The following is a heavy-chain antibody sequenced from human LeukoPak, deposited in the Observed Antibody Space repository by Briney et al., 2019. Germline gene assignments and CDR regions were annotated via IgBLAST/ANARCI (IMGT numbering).Heavy chain of an antibody. CDR1: GFTFSNYA. CDR2: VSGGGSST. CDR3: AKDLYTSRYACCFDY. J-gene: IGHJ4*02. Sequence: PGGSRRLPCVASGFTFSNYAMNWVRQAPGKGLEWVSGVSGGGSSTYYADSVKGRFTISRDNSKNMLYLQMNSLRAEDTAVYYCAKDLYTSRYACCFDYWGQGTLVTVSS. V-gene: IGHV3-23*01. D-gene: IGHD6-13*01.